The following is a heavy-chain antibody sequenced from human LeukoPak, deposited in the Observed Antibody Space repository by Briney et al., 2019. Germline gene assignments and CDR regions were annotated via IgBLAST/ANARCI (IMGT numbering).Heavy chain of an antibody. CDR1: GGSISTYY. CDR3: VRLDPQFDSFDV. Sequence: SETLSLTCIISGGSISTYYWTWIRQPPGKGLEWIGNVFYTGSTNYNPSLQSRVTVSVDTSKNQFSLQLTSVAAADTAVYYCVRLDPQFDSFDVWGQGTLVTVSS. CDR2: VFYTGST. D-gene: IGHD6-19*01. V-gene: IGHV4-59*01. J-gene: IGHJ3*01.